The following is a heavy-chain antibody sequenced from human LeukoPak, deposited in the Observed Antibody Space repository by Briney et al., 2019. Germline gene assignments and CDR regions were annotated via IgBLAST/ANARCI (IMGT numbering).Heavy chain of an antibody. CDR2: ISGSSDST. V-gene: IGHV3-23*01. CDR1: GFTVSSSY. CDR3: AKTFGIVCFDY. D-gene: IGHD1-26*01. J-gene: IGHJ4*02. Sequence: PGGSLRLSCAASGFTVSSSYMNWVRQAPGKGLEWVSGISGSSDSTHYADSVKGRFTISRDNSKNMLYLQMNSLRAEDTAVYYCAKTFGIVCFDYWGQGTLVTVSP.